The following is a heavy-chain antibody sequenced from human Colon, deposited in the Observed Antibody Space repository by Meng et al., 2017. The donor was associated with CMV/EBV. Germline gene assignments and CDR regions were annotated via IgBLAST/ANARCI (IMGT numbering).Heavy chain of an antibody. V-gene: IGHV1-18*01. CDR2: ISPYNGDT. J-gene: IGHJ4*02. Sequence: QVSRLQYGAVVTKPGASVNVSCKTSAYTFTTFGISCVRQAPGQGLEWMAYISPYNGDTTYAQRFQGRVALTTDTSTSTVYMELGSLTSDDTAMYYCARELARGGYWGQGTLVTVSS. CDR1: AYTFTTFG. CDR3: ARELARGGY.